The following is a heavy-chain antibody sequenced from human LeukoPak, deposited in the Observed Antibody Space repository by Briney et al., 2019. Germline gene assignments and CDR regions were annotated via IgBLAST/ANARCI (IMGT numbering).Heavy chain of an antibody. J-gene: IGHJ3*02. CDR3: ARVSSLVVITTFADAFDI. V-gene: IGHV1-2*02. CDR1: GYTFTAYY. Sequence: APVKVSCKASGYTFTAYYIHWVRQAPGQGLEWMGWINPNSGGTKYAQKFQGRVTMTRDTSISTANLELSRLRSDDTAIYYCARVSSLVVITTFADAFDIWGQGTMVRLF. D-gene: IGHD3-22*01. CDR2: INPNSGGT.